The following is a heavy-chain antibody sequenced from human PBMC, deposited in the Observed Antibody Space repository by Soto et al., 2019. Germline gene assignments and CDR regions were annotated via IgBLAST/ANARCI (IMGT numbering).Heavy chain of an antibody. CDR1: GYTFTSYY. V-gene: IGHV1-46*01. Sequence: ASVKVSCKASGYTFTSYYMHWVRQAPGQGLEWMGIINPSGGSTSYAQKFQGRATMTRDTSTSTVYMELSSLRSEDTAVYYCARDYLYCSGGSCYFRGEYYFDYWGQGTLVTVSS. D-gene: IGHD2-15*01. J-gene: IGHJ4*02. CDR3: ARDYLYCSGGSCYFRGEYYFDY. CDR2: INPSGGST.